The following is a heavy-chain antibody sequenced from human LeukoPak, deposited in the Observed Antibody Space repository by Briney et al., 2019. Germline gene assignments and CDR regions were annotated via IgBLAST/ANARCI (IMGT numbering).Heavy chain of an antibody. J-gene: IGHJ4*02. CDR3: WRPHCSNSVCSSSRVDF. Sequence: KPGGSLRLSCEGSAFIFSGHWMNWIRQPPGKGLEWIGNIHYSGSTYYSPSLKNRVTISVDTSKNQFSLRLKSVTAADTAVYYCWRPHCSNSVCSSSRVDFWGQGTLVTVSS. CDR1: AFIFSGHW. CDR2: IHYSGST. V-gene: IGHV4-39*01. D-gene: IGHD2-8*01.